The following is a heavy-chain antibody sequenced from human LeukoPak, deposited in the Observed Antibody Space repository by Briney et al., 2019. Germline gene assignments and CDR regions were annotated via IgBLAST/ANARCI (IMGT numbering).Heavy chain of an antibody. V-gene: IGHV4-59*08. CDR2: IYYSGST. Sequence: SETLSLTCTVSGGSISSYYWSWIRQPPGKGLEWIGYIYYSGSTNYNPSLKSRVTISVDTSKNQFSLKLGSVTAADTAVYYCARHGGGYPFYYYGMDVWGQGTTVTVSS. CDR1: GGSISSYY. D-gene: IGHD1-26*01. J-gene: IGHJ6*02. CDR3: ARHGGGYPFYYYGMDV.